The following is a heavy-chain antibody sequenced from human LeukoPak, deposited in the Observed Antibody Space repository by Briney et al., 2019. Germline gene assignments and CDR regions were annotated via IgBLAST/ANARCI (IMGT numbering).Heavy chain of an antibody. Sequence: ASVKVSCKASGGTFSSYAISWVRQAPGQGLEWMGIINPSGGSTSYAQKFQGRVTMTRDTSTSTVYMELSSLRSEDTAVYYCARIAAAGFDAFDIWGQGTMVTVSS. CDR1: GGTFSSYA. V-gene: IGHV1-46*01. D-gene: IGHD6-13*01. CDR3: ARIAAAGFDAFDI. J-gene: IGHJ3*02. CDR2: INPSGGST.